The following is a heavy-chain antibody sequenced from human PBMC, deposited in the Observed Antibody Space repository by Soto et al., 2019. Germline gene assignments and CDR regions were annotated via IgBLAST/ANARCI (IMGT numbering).Heavy chain of an antibody. V-gene: IGHV5-51*01. CDR1: GYSFTSYW. J-gene: IGHJ6*02. CDR3: AAHYGSGSYYNYYYYGMDV. D-gene: IGHD3-10*01. Sequence: GESLKISCKVSGYSFTSYWIGWVRQMPGKGLERMGIIYPGDSDTRYSPSFQGQVTISADKSISTAYLQWSSLKASDTAMYYCAAHYGSGSYYNYYYYGMDVWGQGTTVTVSS. CDR2: IYPGDSDT.